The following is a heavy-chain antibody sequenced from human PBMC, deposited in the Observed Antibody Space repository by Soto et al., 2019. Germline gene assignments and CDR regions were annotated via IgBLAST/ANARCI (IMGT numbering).Heavy chain of an antibody. Sequence: PSETLSLTCAVYGGSFSGYYWSWIRQPPGKGLEWIGEINHSGSTNYNPSLKSRVTISVDTSRNQFSLKLSSVTAADTAVYYCASSKFRTGRTIDYWGQGTLVTVYS. J-gene: IGHJ4*02. CDR2: INHSGST. D-gene: IGHD2-15*01. CDR1: GGSFSGYY. CDR3: ASSKFRTGRTIDY. V-gene: IGHV4-34*01.